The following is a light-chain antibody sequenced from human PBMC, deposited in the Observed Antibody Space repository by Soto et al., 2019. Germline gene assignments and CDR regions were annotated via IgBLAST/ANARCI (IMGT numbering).Light chain of an antibody. J-gene: IGLJ1*01. CDR1: SSDVGGYNY. CDR2: DDN. CDR3: GSWDSSLSAYV. Sequence: QSALTQPPSASGSPGQSVTISCTGTSSDVGGYNYVSWYQQNPGRAPKVMIYDDNKRPSGIPDRFSGSKSGTSATLGITGFQTGDEADYYCGSWDSSLSAYVFGTGTKVTVL. V-gene: IGLV2-8*01.